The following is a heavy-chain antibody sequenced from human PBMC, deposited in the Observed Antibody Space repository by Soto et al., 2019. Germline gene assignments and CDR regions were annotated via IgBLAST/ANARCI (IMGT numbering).Heavy chain of an antibody. D-gene: IGHD2-15*01. CDR1: GGTFSSYA. CDR3: AREVVVAATGWFDP. V-gene: IGHV1-69*12. Sequence: QVQLVQSGAEVKKPGSSVKVSCKASGGTFSSYAISWVRQAPGQGLEWMGGIIPIFGTANYAQKFQGRVTISADESTSTAYMELRSLRSEDTAVYYCAREVVVAATGWFDPWGQGPLVTVSS. J-gene: IGHJ5*02. CDR2: IIPIFGTA.